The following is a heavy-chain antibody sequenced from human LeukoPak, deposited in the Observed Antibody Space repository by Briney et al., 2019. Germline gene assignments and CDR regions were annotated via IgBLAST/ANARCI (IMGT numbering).Heavy chain of an antibody. CDR2: IFSGGST. D-gene: IGHD5-12*01. CDR3: ARDLGYSAYATVRGYAVDI. V-gene: IGHV3-66*01. J-gene: IGHJ3*02. Sequence: PGGSLRLSCAASGFTVSTNYMSWVRQAPGKGLEWGSIIFSGGSTYYADSVKGRFTISRDISQNTLYLQMSSLRAEDTAVYYCARDLGYSAYATVRGYAVDIWGQGTMVTVSS. CDR1: GFTVSTNY.